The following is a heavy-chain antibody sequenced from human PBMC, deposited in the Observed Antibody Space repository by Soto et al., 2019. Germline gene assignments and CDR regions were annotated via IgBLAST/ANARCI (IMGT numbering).Heavy chain of an antibody. J-gene: IGHJ4*02. D-gene: IGHD2-15*01. V-gene: IGHV4-59*01. CDR1: GGSICSYD. CDR2: FYYSGST. Sequence: PSDTLSLSCTVTGGSICSYDWSLIRQPPGKGLEWIGHFYYSGSTNYNPSLKSRVTISVDTSKDQFSLKLSSVTAADTAVYYCARDGIVSYFDYWGQGTLVTVSS. CDR3: ARDGIVSYFDY.